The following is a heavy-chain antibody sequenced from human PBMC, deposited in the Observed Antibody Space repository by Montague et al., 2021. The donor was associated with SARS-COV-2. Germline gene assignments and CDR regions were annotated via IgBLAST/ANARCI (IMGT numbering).Heavy chain of an antibody. Sequence: SLRLSCAASDFTFSDYSMTWVRQAPGKGLEWVSFITGSGSTTYYADSVKGRFTISRDNSRSTLYLQMNSLRVEDTAVYYCARRRIKDILLVLPAPHLDVWGKGTTVTVSS. D-gene: IGHD2-21*02. J-gene: IGHJ6*04. V-gene: IGHV3-23*01. CDR1: DFTFSDYS. CDR2: ITGSGSTT. CDR3: ARRRIKDILLVLPAPHLDV.